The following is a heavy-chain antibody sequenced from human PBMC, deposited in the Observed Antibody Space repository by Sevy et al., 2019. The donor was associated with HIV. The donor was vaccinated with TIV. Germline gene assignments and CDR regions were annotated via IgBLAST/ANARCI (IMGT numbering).Heavy chain of an antibody. CDR3: ARGLATADTPEYYFDS. D-gene: IGHD5-12*01. V-gene: IGHV3-49*03. CDR1: GFIFDDYA. Sequence: GGSLRLSCTTSGFIFDDYAMSWFRQAPGKGLEWVAFITRNSYEAYGGTTDYAASVKGRFIISRDDSKSIAYLQINSLKTEDTAVYHCARGLATADTPEYYFDSWGQGTLVTVSS. J-gene: IGHJ4*02. CDR2: ITRNSYEAYGGTT.